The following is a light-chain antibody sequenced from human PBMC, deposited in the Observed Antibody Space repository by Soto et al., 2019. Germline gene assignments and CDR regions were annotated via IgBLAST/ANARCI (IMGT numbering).Light chain of an antibody. CDR1: QSISSSY. V-gene: IGKV3-20*01. CDR2: GAS. J-gene: IGKJ1*01. CDR3: QLYGSSVT. Sequence: EIVLTQSPDTLSLSPGERATLSCRASQSISSSYLAWYQQKPGQAPRLLIYGASSRATGIPDRFSGSGSGTDFTLTINRLDPEDFAVYYCQLYGSSVTFGQGTKVEIK.